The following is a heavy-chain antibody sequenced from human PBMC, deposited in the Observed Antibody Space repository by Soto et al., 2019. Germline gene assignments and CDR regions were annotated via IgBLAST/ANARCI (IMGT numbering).Heavy chain of an antibody. V-gene: IGHV3-53*01. J-gene: IGHJ6*02. CDR3: TTSPSVGV. Sequence: EVHLVESGGGLIQPGGSLRLSCAASGFTVGNNYMNWVRQAPGKVLEWVSLMYSGGGTYYADSVKGRFTMSRDISKNTLYLQLNSLGAEDTAMYYCTTSPSVGVWGQGTTVTVSS. CDR1: GFTVGNNY. CDR2: MYSGGGT. D-gene: IGHD6-19*01.